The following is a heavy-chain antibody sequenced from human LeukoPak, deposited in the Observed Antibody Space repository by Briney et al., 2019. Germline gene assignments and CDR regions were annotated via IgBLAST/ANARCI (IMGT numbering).Heavy chain of an antibody. CDR1: GASISSGGYY. Sequence: PSETLSLTCTVSGASISSGGYYWTWIRQHPGQGLAWIGYIYYSGSTYYNPSLKSRLTISVDTSKNQFSLKLSSVTAADTALYYCARDGEYCSSTSCYFDPWGQGILVTVSS. J-gene: IGHJ5*02. CDR3: ARDGEYCSSTSCYFDP. CDR2: IYYSGST. D-gene: IGHD2-2*01. V-gene: IGHV4-31*03.